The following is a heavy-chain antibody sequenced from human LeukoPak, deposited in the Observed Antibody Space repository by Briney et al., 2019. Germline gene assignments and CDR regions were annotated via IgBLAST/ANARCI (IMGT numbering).Heavy chain of an antibody. D-gene: IGHD3-10*01. V-gene: IGHV3-7*05. J-gene: IGHJ4*02. CDR1: GFTFSSYW. CDR3: LRGVGTQGGYFDY. Sequence: GGSLRLSCAASGFTFSSYWMTWVRQAPGKGLEWVANIKQDGSEKYYVDSVKGRFTISRDNAKNSLYLQMNSLRAEDTAVYDCLRGVGTQGGYFDYWGQGTLVTVSS. CDR2: IKQDGSEK.